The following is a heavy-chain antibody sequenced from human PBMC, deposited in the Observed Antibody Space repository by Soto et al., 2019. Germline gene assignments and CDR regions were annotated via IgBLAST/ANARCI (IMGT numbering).Heavy chain of an antibody. D-gene: IGHD1-1*01. V-gene: IGHV1-45*02. Sequence: SVKVSCEASGYAFTFRYLHWVRQATGQALEWMGWITPFKSDTNYAQKFQDRVTITRDRSVSAAYMELSNLRSDDTAMYYCARSPFAGSDAFDIWGQGTMVTVSS. CDR3: ARSPFAGSDAFDI. CDR1: GYAFTFRY. J-gene: IGHJ3*02. CDR2: ITPFKSDT.